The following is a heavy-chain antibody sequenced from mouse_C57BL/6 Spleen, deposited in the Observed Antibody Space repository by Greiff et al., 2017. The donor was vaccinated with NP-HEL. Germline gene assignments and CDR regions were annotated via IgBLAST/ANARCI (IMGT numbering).Heavy chain of an antibody. CDR3: AVITTVVAHWYFDV. D-gene: IGHD1-1*01. CDR2: INPSNGGT. CDR1: GYTFTSYW. Sequence: QVQLQQSGTELVKPGASVKLSCKASGYTFTSYWMHWVKQRPGQGLEWIGNINPSNGGTNYNEKFKSKATLTVDKSSSTAYMQLSSLTSEDSAVYYCAVITTVVAHWYFDVWGTGTTVTVSS. V-gene: IGHV1-53*01. J-gene: IGHJ1*03.